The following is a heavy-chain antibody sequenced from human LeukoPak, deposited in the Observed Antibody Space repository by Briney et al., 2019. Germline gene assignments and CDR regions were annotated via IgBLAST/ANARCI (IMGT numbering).Heavy chain of an antibody. D-gene: IGHD3-3*01. J-gene: IGHJ5*02. Sequence: SETLSLTCTVSGGSISSYYWSWIRQPPGKGLEWIGYTYYSGSTNYNPSLKSRVTISVDTSKNQFSLKLSSVTAADTAVYYCARVYDFEVDPWGQGTLVTVSS. CDR2: TYYSGST. V-gene: IGHV4-59*01. CDR1: GGSISSYY. CDR3: ARVYDFEVDP.